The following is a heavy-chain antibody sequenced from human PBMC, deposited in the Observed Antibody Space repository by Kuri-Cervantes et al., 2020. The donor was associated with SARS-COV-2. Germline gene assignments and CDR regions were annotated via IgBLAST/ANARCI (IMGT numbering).Heavy chain of an antibody. CDR1: GFTFSNAW. V-gene: IGHV3-7*03. CDR3: AKEADFWSGSDLDY. J-gene: IGHJ4*02. Sequence: GESLKISCAASGFTFSNAWMSWVRQAPGKGLEWVANIKQDGSEKYYVDSVKGRFTISRDNAKNSLYLQMNSLRAEDTAVYYCAKEADFWSGSDLDYWGQGTLVTVSS. D-gene: IGHD3-3*01. CDR2: IKQDGSEK.